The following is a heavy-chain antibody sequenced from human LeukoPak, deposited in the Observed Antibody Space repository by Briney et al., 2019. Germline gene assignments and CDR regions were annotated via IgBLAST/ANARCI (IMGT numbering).Heavy chain of an antibody. J-gene: IGHJ5*02. CDR2: INPNSGGT. Sequence: ASVKVSCKASGYTFTGYYMHWVRQAPGQGLEWMGWINPNSGGTNSAQKFQGRVTMTRDTSISTAYMELSRLRSDDTAVYYCARDIAGAAAASNWFDPWGQGTLVTVSS. CDR1: GYTFTGYY. V-gene: IGHV1-2*02. D-gene: IGHD6-13*01. CDR3: ARDIAGAAAASNWFDP.